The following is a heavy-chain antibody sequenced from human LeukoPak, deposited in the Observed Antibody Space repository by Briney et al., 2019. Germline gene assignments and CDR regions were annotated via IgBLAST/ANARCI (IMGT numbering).Heavy chain of an antibody. V-gene: IGHV4-59*01. CDR2: IYYSGST. CDR3: ASCGHYGSGSSLDYYGMDV. D-gene: IGHD3-10*01. J-gene: IGHJ6*02. CDR1: GGSISSYY. Sequence: PSETLSLTCTVSGGSISSYYWSWIRQPPGKGLEWIGYIYYSGSTNYNPSLKSRVTISVDTSKNQFSLRLSSVTAADTAVYYCASCGHYGSGSSLDYYGMDVWGQGTTVTVSS.